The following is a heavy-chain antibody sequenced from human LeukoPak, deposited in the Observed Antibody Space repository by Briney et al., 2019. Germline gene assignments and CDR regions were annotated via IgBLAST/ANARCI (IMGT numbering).Heavy chain of an antibody. J-gene: IGHJ4*02. D-gene: IGHD3-10*01. CDR3: ARDAVLLWFGELLFDY. V-gene: IGHV3-48*03. CDR1: GFTFSSYE. Sequence: GGSLRLSCAASGFTFSSYEMNWVRQAPGKGLEWVSYISSSGSTIYYADSVKGRFTISRDNAKNSLYLQMNSLRAEDTAVYYCARDAVLLWFGELLFDYWGQGTLVTVSS. CDR2: ISSSGSTI.